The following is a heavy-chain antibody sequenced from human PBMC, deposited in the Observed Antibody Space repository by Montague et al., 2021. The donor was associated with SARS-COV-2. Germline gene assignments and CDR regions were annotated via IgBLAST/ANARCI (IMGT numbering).Heavy chain of an antibody. V-gene: IGHV4-39*01. CDR3: ARGSYGSGSYHASDI. D-gene: IGHD3-10*01. CDR1: GDSFNSPKYY. J-gene: IGHJ3*02. Sequence: SETLSLTCTVSGDSFNSPKYYCAWIRQPPGKGLEWIGSSYYSGTTYDNPSLRSQVTISVDTSKTQFSLKMNSVTAADTAVHYCARGSYGSGSYHASDIWSQGTVVAVSS. CDR2: SYYSGTT.